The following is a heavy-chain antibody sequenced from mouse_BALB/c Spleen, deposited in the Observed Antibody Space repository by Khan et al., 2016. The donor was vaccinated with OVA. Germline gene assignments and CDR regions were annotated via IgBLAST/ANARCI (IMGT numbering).Heavy chain of an antibody. J-gene: IGHJ4*01. CDR2: ISYSGST. D-gene: IGHD2-3*01. V-gene: IGHV3-2*02. Sequence: VQLKQSGPGLVKPSQSLSLTCTVTGYSITSDYAWNWIRQFPGHKLEWMGYISYSGSTNYNPSLKSRISITRDTSKNQFFLQLNSVTTEDTATYYCERDGSRYYYAMDYWGQGTSVTVSS. CDR3: ERDGSRYYYAMDY. CDR1: GYSITSDYA.